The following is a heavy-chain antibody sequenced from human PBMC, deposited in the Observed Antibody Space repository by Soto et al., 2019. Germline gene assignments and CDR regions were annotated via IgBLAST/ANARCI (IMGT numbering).Heavy chain of an antibody. D-gene: IGHD5-12*01. CDR3: ATAVRWLQLVKD. V-gene: IGHV1-24*01. CDR1: GYTLTELS. Sequence: ASVKVSCKVSGYTLTELSMHWVRQAPGKGLEWMGGFDPEDGETIYAQKFQGRVTMTEGTSTDTAYMELSSLRSEDTAVYYCATAVRWLQLVKDWGKGTLVPVSS. J-gene: IGHJ4*02. CDR2: FDPEDGET.